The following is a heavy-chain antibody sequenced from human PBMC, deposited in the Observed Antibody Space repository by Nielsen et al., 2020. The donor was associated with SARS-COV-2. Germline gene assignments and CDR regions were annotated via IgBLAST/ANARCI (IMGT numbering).Heavy chain of an antibody. CDR3: ARDPVELVFYYYYGMDV. CDR1: GDSVSSNSAA. Sequence: SQTLSLTCAISGDSVSSNSAAWNWIRQSPSRGLEWLGRTYYRSKWYNDYAVSVKSRITINPDTSKNQFSLQLNSVTPEDTAVYYCARDPVELVFYYYYGMDVWGQGTTVTVSS. J-gene: IGHJ6*02. D-gene: IGHD1-7*01. V-gene: IGHV6-1*01. CDR2: TYYRSKWYN.